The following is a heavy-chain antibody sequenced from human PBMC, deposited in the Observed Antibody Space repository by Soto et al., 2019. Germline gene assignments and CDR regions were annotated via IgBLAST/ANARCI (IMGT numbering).Heavy chain of an antibody. CDR1: GGSISSYY. J-gene: IGHJ6*03. CDR3: AREVKYGDYYYYYMDV. D-gene: IGHD4-17*01. V-gene: IGHV4-59*01. Sequence: QVQLQESGPGLVKPSETLSLTCSVSGGSISSYYWTWIRQPPGKRLEWIGYIYYSGSTNYNPSLKSRVTTSVDTSKNQFSLKLNSVTAADTAVYYCAREVKYGDYYYYYMDVWGKGTTVTVSS. CDR2: IYYSGST.